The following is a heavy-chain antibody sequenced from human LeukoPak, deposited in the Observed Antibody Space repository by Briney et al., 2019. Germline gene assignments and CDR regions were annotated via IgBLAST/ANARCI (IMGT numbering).Heavy chain of an antibody. Sequence: SETLSLTCTVSGGSISSYYWSWIRQPPGKGLVWIGYIHYSGSTNYNPSLKSRVTISVDTSKNQFSLKLSSVTAADTAVYYCARVSGRGYDFDYWGQGTLVTVSS. J-gene: IGHJ4*02. CDR1: GGSISSYY. V-gene: IGHV4-59*01. CDR3: ARVSGRGYDFDY. CDR2: IHYSGST. D-gene: IGHD5-12*01.